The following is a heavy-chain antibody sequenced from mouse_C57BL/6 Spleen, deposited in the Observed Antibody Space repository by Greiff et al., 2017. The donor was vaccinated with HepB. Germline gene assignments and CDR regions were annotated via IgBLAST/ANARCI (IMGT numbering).Heavy chain of an antibody. V-gene: IGHV1-66*01. CDR1: GYSFTSYY. D-gene: IGHD1-1*01. J-gene: IGHJ4*01. CDR2: IYPGSGNT. Sequence: VQLKESGPELVKPGASVKISCKASGYSFTSYYIHWVKQRPGQGLEWIGWIYPGSGNTKYNEKFKGKATLTADTSSSTAYMQLSSLTSEDSAVYYCARLLLRAMDYWGQGTSVTVSS. CDR3: ARLLLRAMDY.